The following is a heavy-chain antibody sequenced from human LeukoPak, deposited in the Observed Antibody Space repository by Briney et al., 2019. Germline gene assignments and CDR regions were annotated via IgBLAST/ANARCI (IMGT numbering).Heavy chain of an antibody. CDR1: GGSISSYY. V-gene: IGHV4-4*07. CDR3: ARDKYQLGYYYYGMDV. Sequence: SETLSLTCTVSGGSISSYYWSWIRQPAGKGLEWIGRIYTSGSTNYNPSLKSRVSMSVDTSKNQFSLKLSSVTAADTAVYYCARDKYQLGYYYYGMDVWGQGTTVTVSS. D-gene: IGHD2-2*01. J-gene: IGHJ6*02. CDR2: IYTSGST.